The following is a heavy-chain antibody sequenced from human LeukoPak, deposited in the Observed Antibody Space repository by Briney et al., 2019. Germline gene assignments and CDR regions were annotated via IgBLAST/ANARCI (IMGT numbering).Heavy chain of an antibody. D-gene: IGHD3-22*01. CDR2: ISGSGGST. J-gene: IGHJ5*02. CDR1: GFTFNSYA. CDR3: AKVYDSTGYYYVGWFDP. Sequence: PGGSLRLSCEASGFTFNSYAMSWVRQAPGKGLEWVSGISGSGGSTYYADSVKGRFTISRDSSKNTLYLQMNSLRVEDTAVYYCAKVYDSTGYYYVGWFDPWGQGTLVTVSS. V-gene: IGHV3-23*01.